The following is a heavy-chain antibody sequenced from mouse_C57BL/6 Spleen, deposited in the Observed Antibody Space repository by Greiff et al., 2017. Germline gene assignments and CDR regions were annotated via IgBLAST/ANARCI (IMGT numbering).Heavy chain of an antibody. V-gene: IGHV1-15*01. CDR1: GYTFTDYE. J-gene: IGHJ2*01. CDR2: IDPETGGT. Sequence: QVQLQQSGAELVRPGASVTLSCKASGYTFTDYEMHWVKQTPVHGLEWIGAIDPETGGTAYNQKFKGKAILTADKSSSTAYMELRSLTSEDSAVYYWTRRRLRPSFDYWGQGTTLTVSS. CDR3: TRRRLRPSFDY. D-gene: IGHD2-4*01.